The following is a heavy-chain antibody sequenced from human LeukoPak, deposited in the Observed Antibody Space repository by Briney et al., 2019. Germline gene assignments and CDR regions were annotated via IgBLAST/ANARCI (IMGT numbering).Heavy chain of an antibody. CDR3: ARVYSSSWYFARGYFDY. Sequence: PSETLSLTCTVSGGSISSYYWSWIRKPAGKGLEWIGRIYTSGSTNYNPSLKSRVTISVDTSKNQFSLKLSSVTAADTAVYYCARVYSSSWYFARGYFDYWGQGTLVTVSS. V-gene: IGHV4-4*07. CDR1: GGSISSYY. CDR2: IYTSGST. J-gene: IGHJ4*02. D-gene: IGHD6-13*01.